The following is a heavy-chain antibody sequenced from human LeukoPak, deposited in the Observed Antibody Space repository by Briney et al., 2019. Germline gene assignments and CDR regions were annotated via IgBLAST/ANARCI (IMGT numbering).Heavy chain of an antibody. J-gene: IGHJ3*02. D-gene: IGHD3-3*01. Sequence: SETLSLTCAVSGGSISSSNWWSWVRQPPGKGLEWIGEIYHSGSTNYNPSLKSRVTISVDTSKNQFSLKLSSVTAADTAVYYCARDPATYYDFWSGWQSLGAFDIWGQGTMVTVSS. V-gene: IGHV4-4*02. CDR1: GGSISSSNW. CDR2: IYHSGST. CDR3: ARDPATYYDFWSGWQSLGAFDI.